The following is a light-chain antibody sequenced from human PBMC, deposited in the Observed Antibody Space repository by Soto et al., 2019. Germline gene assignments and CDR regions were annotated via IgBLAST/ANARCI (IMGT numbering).Light chain of an antibody. Sequence: QSVLTQPPSASGTPGQGVTISCSGSSSNIGSNTVNWYQQLPGTAPKLLIYSNNQRPSGVPDRFSGSKSGTSASLAISGLQSEDEADYYCAAWDDSLNAFYVLGTGTKVTVL. CDR2: SNN. J-gene: IGLJ1*01. CDR1: SSNIGSNT. V-gene: IGLV1-44*01. CDR3: AAWDDSLNAFYV.